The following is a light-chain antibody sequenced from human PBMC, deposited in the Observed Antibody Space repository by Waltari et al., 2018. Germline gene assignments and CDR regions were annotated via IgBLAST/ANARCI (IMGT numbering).Light chain of an antibody. CDR2: EVS. J-gene: IGLJ1*01. Sequence: QSALTQSASVSGSPGQSIPISCTGTSRDVGSYHYVPWSQQHPGQAPKLLIYEVSNRPSGVSNRFSGSKSGNTASLTISGLQAEDEADYYCSSYTRSTTFVFGTGTKVTVL. V-gene: IGLV2-14*01. CDR3: SSYTRSTTFV. CDR1: SRDVGSYHY.